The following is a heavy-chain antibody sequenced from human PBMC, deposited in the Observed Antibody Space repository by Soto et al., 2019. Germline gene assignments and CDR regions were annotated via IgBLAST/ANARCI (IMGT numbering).Heavy chain of an antibody. J-gene: IGHJ4*02. CDR2: IYPGDSDT. V-gene: IGHV5-51*01. D-gene: IGHD6-19*01. Sequence: LGESLKISCKGSGYSFTSYWIGWVRQMPGKGLEWMGIIYPGDSDTRYSPSFQGQVTISADKSISTAYLQWSSLKASDTAMYYCARHEYSSGWYSVIDYWGQGTLVTVSS. CDR3: ARHEYSSGWYSVIDY. CDR1: GYSFTSYW.